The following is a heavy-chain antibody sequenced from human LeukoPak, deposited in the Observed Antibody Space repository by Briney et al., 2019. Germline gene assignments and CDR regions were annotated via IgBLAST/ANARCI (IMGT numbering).Heavy chain of an antibody. D-gene: IGHD6-25*01. CDR2: IYYSGST. J-gene: IGHJ4*02. Sequence: SETLSLTCTVSGGSISSDGYYWAWIRQPPGKGLEWIASIYYSGSTSYNPSLKSRVTISVDTSRNQFSLKLSSVTAADTAVYYCARSSGTGTFSYWGQGTLVTVSS. V-gene: IGHV4-39*01. CDR3: ARSSGTGTFSY. CDR1: GGSISSDGYY.